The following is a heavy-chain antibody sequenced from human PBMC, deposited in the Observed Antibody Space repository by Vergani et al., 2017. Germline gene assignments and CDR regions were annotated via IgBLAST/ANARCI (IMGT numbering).Heavy chain of an antibody. V-gene: IGHV3-7*01. CDR1: GFTFSSYW. D-gene: IGHD3-10*01. CDR3: ARDVSKFYDGSGSYYKANWFDP. J-gene: IGHJ5*02. Sequence: EVQLVESGGGLVQPGGSLRLSCAASGFTFSSYWMSWVRQAPGKGLEWVANIKQYGSEKYYVDSVKGRFTISRDNAKNSLYLQMNRLRAEDTAVYYCARDVSKFYDGSGSYYKANWFDPWGQGTLVTVSS. CDR2: IKQYGSEK.